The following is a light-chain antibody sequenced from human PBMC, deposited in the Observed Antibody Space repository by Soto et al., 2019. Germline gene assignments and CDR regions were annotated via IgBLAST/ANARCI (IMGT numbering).Light chain of an antibody. CDR1: QSVRSNY. CDR2: GAS. V-gene: IGKV3-20*01. Sequence: EIVLTQSPGTLSLSPGERATLSCRASQSVRSNYLAWYQQKPGQAPRLLIYGASSRATGIPDRFSGSGSGTDFTLTISRLEPEDFAVNYCQQYGSSPTTFGQGTKVDIK. J-gene: IGKJ1*01. CDR3: QQYGSSPTT.